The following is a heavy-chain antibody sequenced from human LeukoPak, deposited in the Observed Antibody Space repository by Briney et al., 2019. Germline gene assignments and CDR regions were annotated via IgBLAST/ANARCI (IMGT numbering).Heavy chain of an antibody. J-gene: IGHJ4*02. CDR3: ATSLAGHDSSGYYPDY. D-gene: IGHD3-22*01. V-gene: IGHV1-2*06. CDR1: GYTFTGYN. Sequence: ASVKDSCKASGYTFTGYNMHWGRQAPGQGREWMGRIDPNSGGTNYAQKFQGRVTMTRDTSISTAYMELSRLRSDDTAVYYCATSLAGHDSSGYYPDYWGQGTLVTVSS. CDR2: IDPNSGGT.